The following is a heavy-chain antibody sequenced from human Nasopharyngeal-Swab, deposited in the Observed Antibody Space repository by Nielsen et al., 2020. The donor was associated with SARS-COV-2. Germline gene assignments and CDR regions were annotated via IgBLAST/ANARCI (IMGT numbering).Heavy chain of an antibody. CDR2: IKQDGSEK. CDR3: ARVRKDCSSTSCYTSDY. D-gene: IGHD2-2*02. V-gene: IGHV3-7*01. J-gene: IGHJ4*02. Sequence: VRQAPGKGLEWVANIKQDGSEKYYVDSVKGRFTISRDNSKNTLYLQMNSLRAEDTAVYYCARVRKDCSSTSCYTSDYWGQGTLVTVSS.